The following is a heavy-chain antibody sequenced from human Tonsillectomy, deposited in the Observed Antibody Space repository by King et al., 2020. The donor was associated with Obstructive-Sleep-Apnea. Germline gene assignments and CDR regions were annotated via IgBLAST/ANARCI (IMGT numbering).Heavy chain of an antibody. CDR2: IRQEGSEK. D-gene: IGHD6-6*01. V-gene: IGHV3-7*03. CDR1: GFTFSIYW. J-gene: IGHJ4*02. Sequence: VQLVESGGGLVQPGGSLRLSCAASGFTFSIYWMSWVRQAPGKRLEGVANIRQEGSEKYYMDSVKGRFSISRDNAKNSLYLQMNSLRAEDTAVYYCARLEYTSSKRAFEYWGQGTLVTVSS. CDR3: ARLEYTSSKRAFEY.